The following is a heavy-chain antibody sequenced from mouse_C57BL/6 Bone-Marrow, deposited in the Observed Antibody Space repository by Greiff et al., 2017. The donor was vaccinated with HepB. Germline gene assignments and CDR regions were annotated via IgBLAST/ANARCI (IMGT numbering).Heavy chain of an antibody. Sequence: EVKLMESGGGLVQPGGSLKLSCAASGFTFSDYGMHWVRQAPEKGLEWVAYISSGSSTIYYADTVKGRFTISRDNAKNTLFLQMTSLRSEDTAMYYCARPDYYGSSYVEWYFDVWGTGTTVTVSS. CDR2: ISSGSSTI. CDR1: GFTFSDYG. D-gene: IGHD1-1*01. CDR3: ARPDYYGSSYVEWYFDV. J-gene: IGHJ1*03. V-gene: IGHV5-17*01.